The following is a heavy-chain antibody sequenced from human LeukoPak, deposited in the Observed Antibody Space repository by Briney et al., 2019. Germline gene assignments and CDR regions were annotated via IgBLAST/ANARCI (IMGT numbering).Heavy chain of an antibody. CDR3: ARVFKGSHDFWSGYSGPYYYGMDV. CDR1: GGSISSYY. V-gene: IGHV4-59*01. Sequence: PSETLSLTCTVSGGSISSYYWSWIRQPPGKGLEWMGYIYYSGSTNYNPSLKSRVTISVDTSKNQFSLKLSSVTAADTAVYYCARVFKGSHDFWSGYSGPYYYGMDVWGQGTTVTVSS. J-gene: IGHJ6*02. CDR2: IYYSGST. D-gene: IGHD3-3*01.